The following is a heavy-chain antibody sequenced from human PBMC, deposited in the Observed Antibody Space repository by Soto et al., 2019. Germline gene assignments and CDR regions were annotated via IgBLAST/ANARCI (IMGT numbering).Heavy chain of an antibody. D-gene: IGHD1-1*01. Sequence: GGSLRLSCAASGFTFSSYAMHWVRQAPGKGLEWVAVISYDGSNKYYADSVKGRFTISRDNSKNTLYLQMNSLRAEDTAVYYCARDLELERLDDAFDIWGQGTMVTVSS. J-gene: IGHJ3*02. CDR2: ISYDGSNK. CDR3: ARDLELERLDDAFDI. V-gene: IGHV3-30-3*01. CDR1: GFTFSSYA.